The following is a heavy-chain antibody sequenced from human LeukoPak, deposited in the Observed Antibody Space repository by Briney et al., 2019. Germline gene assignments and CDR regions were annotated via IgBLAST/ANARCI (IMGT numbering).Heavy chain of an antibody. V-gene: IGHV1-2*02. D-gene: IGHD4-23*01. Sequence: ASVKVSCKASGYTFTGYYMHWVRQAPGQGLEWMGWINPNSGGTNYAQKFQGRVTMTRDTSISTAYMELSRLRSDDTAVYYCARASSTVVNVGAFDIWGQGTMVTVSS. J-gene: IGHJ3*02. CDR2: INPNSGGT. CDR1: GYTFTGYY. CDR3: ARASSTVVNVGAFDI.